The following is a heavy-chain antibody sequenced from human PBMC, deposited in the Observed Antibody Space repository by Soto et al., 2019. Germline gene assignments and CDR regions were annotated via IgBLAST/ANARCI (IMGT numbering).Heavy chain of an antibody. Sequence: QLQLQESGSRLVKSSETLSLTCGVSGDTISTGGYSWAWIRQPPGKALEWIGHTYHSGNPYYNPCRKRRVIISGGRATKQCSRKVCSVTAAAPAGYCCAAETYGEYVGYVAPWGRGSLVTVSS. CDR3: AAETYGEYVGYVAP. J-gene: IGHJ5*02. CDR2: TYHSGNP. D-gene: IGHD4-17*01. CDR1: GDTISTGGYS. V-gene: IGHV4-30-2*01.